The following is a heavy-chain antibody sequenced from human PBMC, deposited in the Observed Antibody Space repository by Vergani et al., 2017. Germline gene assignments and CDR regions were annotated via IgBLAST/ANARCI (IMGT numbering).Heavy chain of an antibody. J-gene: IGHJ3*01. D-gene: IGHD3-10*01. Sequence: EAMLVQSGAEVKKPGESLKISCKYSESSFISNEIAWVRQMSGKGLQWMGNINPIDSKIAYSPSFQGQAIMSLDKSITTAYLQWRSLKASDTAIYFCASGGHGSENGGALQLWGQGTNITVSS. CDR1: ESSFISNE. CDR3: ASGGHGSENGGALQL. V-gene: IGHV5-51*03. CDR2: INPIDSKI.